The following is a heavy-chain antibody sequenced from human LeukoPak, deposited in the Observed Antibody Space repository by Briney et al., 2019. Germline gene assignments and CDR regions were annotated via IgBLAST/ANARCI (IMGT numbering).Heavy chain of an antibody. CDR1: GGSISTSAYY. CDR2: IYYSGNT. CDR3: AKLPPRPDS. V-gene: IGHV4-39*01. D-gene: IGHD6-6*01. J-gene: IGHJ4*02. Sequence: SETLSLTCIVSGGSISTSAYYWGWIRQPPGEGLQWIGSIYYSGNTYYNSSLKSRVTISVDTSKNQFSLKLSSVTAADTAVYYCAKLPPRPDSWGQGTLVTVSS.